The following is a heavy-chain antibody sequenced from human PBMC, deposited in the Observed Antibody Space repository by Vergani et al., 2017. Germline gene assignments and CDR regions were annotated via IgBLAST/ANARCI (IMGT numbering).Heavy chain of an antibody. V-gene: IGHV4-38-2*02. J-gene: IGHJ6*02. D-gene: IGHD2-21*02. CDR2: IYYSGST. Sequence: QVQLQESGPGLVKPSETLSLTCTVSGYSISSGYYWGWIRQPPGKGLEWIGSIYYSGSTYYNPSLKSRVTISVDTSKNQFSLKLSSVTAADTAVYYCARHLAYCGGDCYPYYYGMDVWGQGTTVTVSS. CDR3: ARHLAYCGGDCYPYYYGMDV. CDR1: GYSISSGYY.